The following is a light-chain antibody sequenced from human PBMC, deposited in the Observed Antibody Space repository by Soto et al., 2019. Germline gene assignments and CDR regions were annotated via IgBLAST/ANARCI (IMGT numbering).Light chain of an antibody. CDR3: NSHTSGDFRV. V-gene: IGLV2-14*01. CDR2: EVS. J-gene: IGLJ1*01. CDR1: SSDVGRYNH. Sequence: QSVLTQPASVSGSPGQSITISCTGTSSDVGRYNHVSWYQHHPGKAPKLIISEVSNRPSGVSNRFSGSKSGYTASLPISGLQAEDEADYYCNSHTSGDFRVFGTGTKLTVL.